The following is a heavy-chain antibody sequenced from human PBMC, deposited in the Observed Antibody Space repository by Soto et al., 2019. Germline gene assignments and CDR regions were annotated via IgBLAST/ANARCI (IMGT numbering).Heavy chain of an antibody. D-gene: IGHD6-13*01. CDR2: IIPILDVA. V-gene: IGHV1-69*02. J-gene: IGHJ5*02. Sequence: QVQLVQSGAEVKKPGSSVKVSCKASGGTFSSYTFSWVRQAPGQGLEWMGRIIPILDVAKYAQRFQGRVTITADKFTSTAYLELSSLSSEDTAVYYCAVGYSSSWYEVLDPWGQGTLVTVSS. CDR1: GGTFSSYT. CDR3: AVGYSSSWYEVLDP.